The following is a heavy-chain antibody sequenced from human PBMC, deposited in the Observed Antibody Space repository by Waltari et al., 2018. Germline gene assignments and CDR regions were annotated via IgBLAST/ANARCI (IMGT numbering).Heavy chain of an antibody. Sequence: EVQLVDSGGGVIQPVGSLRLSCVASGLSVRNNYMTWLRQAPGKGLELVSLIYSGGTTYYADSVRGRFTISRDGSKNTVYLQMNSLRAEDTAVYFCARNQVETALGYWGQGTLVTVSS. CDR2: IYSGGTT. CDR3: ARNQVETALGY. V-gene: IGHV3-53*01. J-gene: IGHJ4*02. D-gene: IGHD2-21*02. CDR1: GLSVRNNY.